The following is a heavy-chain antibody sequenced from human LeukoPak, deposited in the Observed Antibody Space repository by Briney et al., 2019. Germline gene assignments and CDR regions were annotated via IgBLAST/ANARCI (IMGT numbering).Heavy chain of an antibody. J-gene: IGHJ3*02. V-gene: IGHV3-66*01. CDR3: ARDSRDHDAFDI. D-gene: IGHD5-24*01. CDR2: IYSGGST. CDR1: GGSISSSSYY. Sequence: ETLSLTCTVSGGSISSSSYYWGWIRQPPGKGLEWVSVIYSGGSTYYADSVKGRFTISRDNSKNTLYLQMNSLRAEDTAVYYCARDSRDHDAFDIWGQGTMVTVSS.